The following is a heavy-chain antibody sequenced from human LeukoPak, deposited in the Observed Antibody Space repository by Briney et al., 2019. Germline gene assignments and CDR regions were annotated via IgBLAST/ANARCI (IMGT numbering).Heavy chain of an antibody. D-gene: IGHD3-22*01. CDR2: MNPNSGNT. Sequence: ASVKVSCKASGYTFTSYDINWVRQATGQGLEWMGWMNPNSGNTGYAQKFQGRVTMTRNTSISTAYMELSSLRSEDTAVYYCARVMGYYDSSGYYYLDYWGQGTLVTVSS. CDR3: ARVMGYYDSSGYYYLDY. J-gene: IGHJ4*02. V-gene: IGHV1-8*01. CDR1: GYTFTSYD.